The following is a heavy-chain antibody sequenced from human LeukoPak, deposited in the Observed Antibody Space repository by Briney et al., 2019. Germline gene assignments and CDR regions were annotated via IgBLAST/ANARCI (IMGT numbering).Heavy chain of an antibody. J-gene: IGHJ6*03. V-gene: IGHV1-8*03. CDR1: GYTFTSYD. Sequence: ASVKVSCKASGYTFTSYDINWVRQATGQGLEWMGWMNPNSGNTGYAQKFQGRVTITRNTSISTVYMELSGLRSEDTAVYYCARAASWSPIGDSYYYMDVWGKGTTVAISS. CDR3: ARAASWSPIGDSYYYMDV. D-gene: IGHD6-13*01. CDR2: MNPNSGNT.